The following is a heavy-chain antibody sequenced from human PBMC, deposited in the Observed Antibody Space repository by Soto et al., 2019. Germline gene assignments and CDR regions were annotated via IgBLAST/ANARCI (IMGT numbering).Heavy chain of an antibody. CDR1: GGSISSSSYY. V-gene: IGHV4-39*01. D-gene: IGHD6-19*01. CDR2: IYYSGST. CDR3: ARHSIAVAGKDFDY. Sequence: SETLSLTCTVSGGSISSSSYYWGWIRQPPGKGLEWIGSIYYSGSTYYNPSLKSRVTISVDTSKNQFSLKLSSVTAADTAVYYGARHSIAVAGKDFDYWGQGTLVTVSS. J-gene: IGHJ4*02.